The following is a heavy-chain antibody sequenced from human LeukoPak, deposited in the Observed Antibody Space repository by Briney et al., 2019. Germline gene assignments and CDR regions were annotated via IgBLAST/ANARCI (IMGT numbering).Heavy chain of an antibody. V-gene: IGHV4-34*01. D-gene: IGHD3-10*01. Sequence: PSETLSLTCAVYGGSFSGYYWSWIRQPPGKGLEWIGEINHSGSTKYNPSLKSRVTISVDTSKNQFSLKLSSVTAADTAVYYCARGRGGITMVRYDYWGQGTLVTVSS. J-gene: IGHJ4*02. CDR1: GGSFSGYY. CDR2: INHSGST. CDR3: ARGRGGITMVRYDY.